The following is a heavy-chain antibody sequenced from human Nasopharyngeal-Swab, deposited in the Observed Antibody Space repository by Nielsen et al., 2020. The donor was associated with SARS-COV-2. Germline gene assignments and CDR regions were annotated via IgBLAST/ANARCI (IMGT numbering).Heavy chain of an antibody. Sequence: GESLKISCAASGFIFHSFAMHWVRQSPGKGPEWVALISFDGTNKYYAGSVRGRFTISRDTSKDTLYLQMNNLRAEDTAVYYCVRDRDIFGYDSSGYYGADAFDLWGQGTMVTVSA. CDR3: VRDRDIFGYDSSGYYGADAFDL. V-gene: IGHV3-30*04. J-gene: IGHJ3*01. D-gene: IGHD3-22*01. CDR1: GFIFHSFA. CDR2: ISFDGTNK.